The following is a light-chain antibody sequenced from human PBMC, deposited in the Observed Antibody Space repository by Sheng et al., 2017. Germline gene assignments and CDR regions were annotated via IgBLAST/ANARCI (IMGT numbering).Light chain of an antibody. CDR1: QDVSNY. CDR3: QEYKNDPLT. Sequence: DIQVTQSPSSLSASVGDRVTITCRASQDVSNYLAWYQQKPGKVPRLLIYAASTLHSGVPSRFSGSGSGTGFTLTISSLQPEDIATYYCQEYKNDPLTFGGGTKVEFK. J-gene: IGKJ4*01. V-gene: IGKV1-27*01. CDR2: AAS.